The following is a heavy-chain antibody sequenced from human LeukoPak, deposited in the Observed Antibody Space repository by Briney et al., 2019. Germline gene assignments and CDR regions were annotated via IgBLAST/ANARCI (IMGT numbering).Heavy chain of an antibody. D-gene: IGHD6-13*01. Sequence: GESLKISCKGSGYTFTSYGISWVRQAPGQGLEWMGWISAYNGNTNYAQKLQGRVTMTTDTSTSTAYMELRSLRSDDTAVYYCARYSSSWTGSWFDPWGQGTLVTVPS. CDR1: GYTFTSYG. CDR2: ISAYNGNT. V-gene: IGHV1-18*01. J-gene: IGHJ5*02. CDR3: ARYSSSWTGSWFDP.